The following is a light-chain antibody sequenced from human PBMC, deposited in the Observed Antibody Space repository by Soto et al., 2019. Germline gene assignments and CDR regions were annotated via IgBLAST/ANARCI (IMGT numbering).Light chain of an antibody. CDR1: QSISSY. J-gene: IGKJ1*01. CDR3: QQSYSTPWT. CDR2: AAS. V-gene: IGKV1-39*01. Sequence: DLQMTQSPSSLSASVGDRVTITCRASQSISSYLDWYQQKPGKAPKLLIYAASSLHSGVPSMFSGTGSGTYFTLTISSLQPEDFATYYCQQSYSTPWTFGQGTKVEIK.